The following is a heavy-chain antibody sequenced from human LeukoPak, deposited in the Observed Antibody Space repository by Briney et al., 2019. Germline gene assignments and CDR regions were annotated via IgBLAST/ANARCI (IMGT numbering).Heavy chain of an antibody. Sequence: SVKVSCKASGGTFSSYAISWVRQAPGQGLEWMGRIIPILGIANYAQKFQGGVTITADKSTSTAYMELSSLRSEDTAVYYCARPPRYGGNQRPDAFDIWGQGTMVTVSS. CDR1: GGTFSSYA. D-gene: IGHD4-23*01. V-gene: IGHV1-69*04. CDR2: IIPILGIA. J-gene: IGHJ3*02. CDR3: ARPPRYGGNQRPDAFDI.